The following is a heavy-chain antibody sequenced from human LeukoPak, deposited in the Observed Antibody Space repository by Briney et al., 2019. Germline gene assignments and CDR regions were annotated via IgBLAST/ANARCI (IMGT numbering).Heavy chain of an antibody. Sequence: SETLSLTCTVSGDSISNYYWSWIRQPPGKGLEWIGYVYYSGSTNYNPSLMSRVTISIDTSKSQFSLRLSSVTAADTAVYYCARVSQWHLFNDYYDYMDVWGKGTTVTVSS. J-gene: IGHJ6*03. D-gene: IGHD6-19*01. CDR2: VYYSGST. CDR3: ARVSQWHLFNDYYDYMDV. CDR1: GDSISNYY. V-gene: IGHV4-59*01.